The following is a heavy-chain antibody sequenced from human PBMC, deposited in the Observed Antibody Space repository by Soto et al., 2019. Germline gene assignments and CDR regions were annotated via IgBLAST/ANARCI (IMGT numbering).Heavy chain of an antibody. J-gene: IGHJ4*02. V-gene: IGHV4-4*07. D-gene: IGHD2-2*01. CDR1: GGSISSYY. CDR2: IYTSGST. Sequence: XESLSLTCTVCGGSISSYYLSGIRPPAWKVLEWIGRIYTSGSTHYNPSLKSRVTMSVDTSKNQFSLKLSSVTAADTAVYYCARDCSSNSCYDVFDYWGQGTLVTVSS. CDR3: ARDCSSNSCYDVFDY.